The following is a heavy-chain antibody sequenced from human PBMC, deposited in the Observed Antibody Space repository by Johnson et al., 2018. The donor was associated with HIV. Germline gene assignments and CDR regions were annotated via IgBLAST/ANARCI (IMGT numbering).Heavy chain of an antibody. CDR3: ARGSGSYYSNAFDI. CDR1: GFTFSRYW. Sequence: VQLVESGGGLVQPGGSLRLSCAGSGFTFSRYWMHWVRQAPGKGLVWVSGINSDGSNTNYADSVKGRFTISRDNSKNTLYLQMNSLRAEDTAVYYCARGSGSYYSNAFDIWGQGTMVTVSS. J-gene: IGHJ3*02. CDR2: INSDGSNT. V-gene: IGHV3-74*01. D-gene: IGHD1-26*01.